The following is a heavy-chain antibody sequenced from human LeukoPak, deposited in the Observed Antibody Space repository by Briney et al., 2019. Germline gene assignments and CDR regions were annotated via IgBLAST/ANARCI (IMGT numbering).Heavy chain of an antibody. CDR3: AKTSDISVRYYFDY. Sequence: GGSLRLSCAASGFTFSNYAMTWVRQAPGKGPKWVSGISGSGGVTYYADSVKGRFTISRDNSKNTLYVQMNSLRVEDTAVYYCAKTSDISVRYYFDYWGQGTLVAVSS. CDR1: GFTFSNYA. CDR2: ISGSGGVT. J-gene: IGHJ4*02. D-gene: IGHD3-22*01. V-gene: IGHV3-23*01.